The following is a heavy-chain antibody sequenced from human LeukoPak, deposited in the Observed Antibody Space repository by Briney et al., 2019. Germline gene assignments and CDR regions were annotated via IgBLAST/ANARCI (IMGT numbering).Heavy chain of an antibody. CDR3: ARNRKTTRRGGSYYYDSNGYYYFDY. CDR2: INPSSGST. CDR1: GYTFTSYG. V-gene: IGHV1-46*01. J-gene: IGHJ4*02. D-gene: IGHD3-22*01. Sequence: ASVKVSCKASGYTFTSYGINWVRQAPGQGLEWMGIINPSSGSTRYAHKFQGRVTVTRDLSTSTVYMELSSLRSEDTAVYYCARNRKTTRRGGSYYYDSNGYYYFDYWGQGTLVTVSS.